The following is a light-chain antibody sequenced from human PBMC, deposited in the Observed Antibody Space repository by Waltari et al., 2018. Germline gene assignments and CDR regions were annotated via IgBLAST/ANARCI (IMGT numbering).Light chain of an antibody. V-gene: IGLV4-69*01. CDR1: SGHSSNV. CDR3: QTGGHGTWV. CDR2: VNSDGSH. Sequence: QLVLTQSPSASASLGASVKLPCPLSSGHSSNVIAWLQEQPGKGPRYLRTVNSDGSHSKGDEIPDLFSGSSSVAERYLTISSLQSEDEADYYCQTGGHGTWVFGGGTKLTVL. J-gene: IGLJ3*02.